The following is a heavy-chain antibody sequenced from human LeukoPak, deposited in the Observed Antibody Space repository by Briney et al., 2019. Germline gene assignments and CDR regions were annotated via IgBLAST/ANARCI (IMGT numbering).Heavy chain of an antibody. D-gene: IGHD5-24*01. Sequence: GGSLRLSCAASGFTFSSYAMSWVRQAPGKGLEWVAVISGSGGTTYYADSVKGRFTISRDNSKNTVDLQMESLRAEDTAIYYCASATSKINAFDIWGQGTMVTVSS. J-gene: IGHJ3*02. CDR2: ISGSGGTT. V-gene: IGHV3-23*01. CDR1: GFTFSSYA. CDR3: ASATSKINAFDI.